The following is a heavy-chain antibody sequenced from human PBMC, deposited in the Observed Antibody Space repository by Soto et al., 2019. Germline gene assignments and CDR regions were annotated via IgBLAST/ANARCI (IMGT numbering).Heavy chain of an antibody. J-gene: IGHJ4*02. CDR2: IKSKTDGGTT. Sequence: GGSLRLSCAASGFTFSNAWMSWVRQAPGKGLEWVGRIKSKTDGGTTDYAAPVKGRFTISRDDSKNTVYLQMDSLKTEDTAIYYGTTDDPINRSWGQGTLVTVSS. CDR1: GFTFSNAW. CDR3: TTDDPINRS. V-gene: IGHV3-15*01.